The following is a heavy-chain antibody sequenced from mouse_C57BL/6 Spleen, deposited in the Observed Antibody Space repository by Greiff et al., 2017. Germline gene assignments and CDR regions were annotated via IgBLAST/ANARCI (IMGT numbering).Heavy chain of an antibody. J-gene: IGHJ4*01. CDR3: ARRSYYYGSREGYAMDY. Sequence: EVKLVESGGGLVKPGGSLKLSCAASGFTFSDYGMHWVRQAPEKGLEWVAYISSGSSTIYYADTVKGRFTISRDNAKNTLFLQMTSLRSEDTAMYYCARRSYYYGSREGYAMDYWGQGTSVTVSS. D-gene: IGHD1-1*01. V-gene: IGHV5-17*01. CDR2: ISSGSSTI. CDR1: GFTFSDYG.